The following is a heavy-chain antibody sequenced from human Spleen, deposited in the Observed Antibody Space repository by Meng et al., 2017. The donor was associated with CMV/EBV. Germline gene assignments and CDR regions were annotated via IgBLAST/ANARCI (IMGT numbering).Heavy chain of an antibody. CDR3: ARMGLLEWLLPYYLDY. CDR1: AFTFDDYA. J-gene: IGHJ4*02. Sequence: GESLKISCAASAFTFDDYAMHWVRQVPGKGLEWVANIKEDGREKYYVDSVKGRFSISRDNAKNSLYLQMNSLTAEDTALYFCARMGLLEWLLPYYLDYWGQGTLVTVSS. D-gene: IGHD3-3*01. V-gene: IGHV3-7*01. CDR2: IKEDGREK.